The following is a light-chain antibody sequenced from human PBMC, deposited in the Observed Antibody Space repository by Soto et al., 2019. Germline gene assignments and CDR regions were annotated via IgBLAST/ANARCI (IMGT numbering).Light chain of an antibody. Sequence: DIQMTQSPTSLSASVGDRVTITCQASHDISNFLNWYQQKPGKAPHLLIYDVSKLEVGVPSRFSGSGSGTDFTFTISSLQPEDIAIYYCQQYNNLSLTFGGGTRVELK. CDR2: DVS. CDR3: QQYNNLSLT. CDR1: HDISNF. V-gene: IGKV1-33*01. J-gene: IGKJ4*01.